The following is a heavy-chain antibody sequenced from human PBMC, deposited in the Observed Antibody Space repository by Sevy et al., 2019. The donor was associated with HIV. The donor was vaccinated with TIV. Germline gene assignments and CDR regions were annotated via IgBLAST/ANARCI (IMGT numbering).Heavy chain of an antibody. D-gene: IGHD6-13*01. CDR1: GFTFSHYG. V-gene: IGHV3-30*02. J-gene: IGHJ4*02. Sequence: GGSLRLSCAASGFTFSHYGMHGVRQAPGKGLEWVAFVHFDRSNIYYADSMKGRFTISRDNSKNTLYLQMNSLRTEDTAVYYCAKNTAAAGTGGFDYWGQGTLVTVSS. CDR2: VHFDRSNI. CDR3: AKNTAAAGTGGFDY.